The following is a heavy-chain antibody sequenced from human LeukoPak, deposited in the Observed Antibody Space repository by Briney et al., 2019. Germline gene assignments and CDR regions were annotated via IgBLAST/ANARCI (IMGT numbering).Heavy chain of an antibody. Sequence: PSETLSLTCAVYGGSFSGYYWSWIRQPPGKGLEWIGSLYYSGNTNYNPSLKSRVTISLDTSKNQFSLKLSSVTAADTAVYYCARGSSPFDYWGQGTLVTVSS. CDR2: LYYSGNT. CDR1: GGSFSGYY. CDR3: ARGSSPFDY. V-gene: IGHV4-59*08. J-gene: IGHJ4*02.